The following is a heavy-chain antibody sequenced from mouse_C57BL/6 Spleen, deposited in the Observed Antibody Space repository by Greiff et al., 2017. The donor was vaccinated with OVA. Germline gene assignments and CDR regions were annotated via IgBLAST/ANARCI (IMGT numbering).Heavy chain of an antibody. Sequence: EVQLQQSGPELVKPGASVKISCKASGYTFTDYYMNWVKQSHGTSLEWIGDINPNTGGTSYNQKFKGKATLTVAKSSSTAYMELRSLTSEDSAVYYCARSVITTVVGPFDYWGQGTTLTVSS. D-gene: IGHD1-1*01. V-gene: IGHV1-26*01. J-gene: IGHJ2*01. CDR3: ARSVITTVVGPFDY. CDR1: GYTFTDYY. CDR2: INPNTGGT.